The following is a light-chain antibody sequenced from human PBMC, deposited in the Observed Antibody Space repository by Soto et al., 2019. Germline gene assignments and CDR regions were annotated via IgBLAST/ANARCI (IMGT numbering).Light chain of an antibody. CDR2: LGS. Sequence: DVLVTQSPLSLPFTLGQPSSISCRSSQSLLHRNGYNYLDWYLQKPGQSPQLLIYLGSNRASGVPDRFSGSGSGTDFTLKISRVEAEDVGVYYCMQALQTPWTFGQGTKVDIK. J-gene: IGKJ1*01. CDR1: QSLLHRNGYNY. V-gene: IGKV2-28*01. CDR3: MQALQTPWT.